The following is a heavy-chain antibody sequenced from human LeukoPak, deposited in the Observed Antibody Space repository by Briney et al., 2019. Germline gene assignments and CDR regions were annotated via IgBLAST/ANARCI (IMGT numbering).Heavy chain of an antibody. CDR1: GFTFSSYA. J-gene: IGHJ4*02. V-gene: IGHV3-23*01. Sequence: VGSLRLSCAASGFTFSSYAMSWVRQAPGKGLEWVSAISGSGGSTYYADSVKGRFTISRDNSKNTLYLQMNSLRAEDTAVYYCAKDRYYYDSSGYYGYWGQGTLVTVSS. D-gene: IGHD3-22*01. CDR3: AKDRYYYDSSGYYGY. CDR2: ISGSGGST.